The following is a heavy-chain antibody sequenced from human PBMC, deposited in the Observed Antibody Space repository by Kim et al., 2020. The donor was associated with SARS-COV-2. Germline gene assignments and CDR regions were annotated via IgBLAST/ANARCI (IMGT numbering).Heavy chain of an antibody. V-gene: IGHV4-4*02. CDR3: ARAGVSSSGDPYYFDY. J-gene: IGHJ4*02. Sequence: SLKSRATISVDKSKNQFSLRLSSVTAADTAVYYCARAGVSSSGDPYYFDYWGQGTLVTVSS. D-gene: IGHD6-19*01.